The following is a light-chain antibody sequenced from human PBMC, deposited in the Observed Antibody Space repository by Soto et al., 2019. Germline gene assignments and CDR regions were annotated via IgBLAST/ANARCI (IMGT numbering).Light chain of an antibody. CDR3: TSYAGSNSVV. J-gene: IGLJ2*01. Sequence: QSALTQPPSASGSPGQSVTISCTGTSSDVGGYNFVSWYQQHPAKAPKLMIFEVTKRPSGVPDRFSGSKSGHTASLTVSGLQAEDEADYYCTSYAGSNSVVFGGGTKLTVL. V-gene: IGLV2-8*01. CDR2: EVT. CDR1: SSDVGGYNF.